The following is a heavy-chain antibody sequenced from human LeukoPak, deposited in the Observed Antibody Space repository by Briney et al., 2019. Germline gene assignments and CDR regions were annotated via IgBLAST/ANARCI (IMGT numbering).Heavy chain of an antibody. J-gene: IGHJ4*02. CDR3: ARQWVQLWHIEY. CDR2: IYYSGST. Sequence: SETLSLTCTVSGGSISIYYWSWIRQPPGKGLELIGYIYYSGSTNYNPPLKGQVTISKDTPKNQFSLKLTSLTARNTSLIYLARQWVQLWHIEYWGEGPLDSVSS. V-gene: IGHV4-59*08. D-gene: IGHD5-18*01. CDR1: GGSISIYY.